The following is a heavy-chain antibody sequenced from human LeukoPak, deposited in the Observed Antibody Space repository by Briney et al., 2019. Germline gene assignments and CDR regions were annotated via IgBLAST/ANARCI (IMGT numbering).Heavy chain of an antibody. Sequence: ASVKVSCKASGGTFSSYAISWVRQAPGQGLEWMGIINPSGGGPTYAPKFQGRVTMARDTSTATIYMELSSLRSEDTAMYYCARGLGSGSYYGYWGQGTLVTVSS. CDR2: INPSGGGP. V-gene: IGHV1-46*01. CDR3: ARGLGSGSYYGY. D-gene: IGHD1-26*01. CDR1: GGTFSSYA. J-gene: IGHJ4*02.